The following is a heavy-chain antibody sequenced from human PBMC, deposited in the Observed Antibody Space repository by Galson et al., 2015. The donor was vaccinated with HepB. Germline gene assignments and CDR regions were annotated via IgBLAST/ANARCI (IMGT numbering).Heavy chain of an antibody. D-gene: IGHD3-16*01. CDR1: GFTFSSYA. V-gene: IGHV3-23*01. Sequence: SLRLSCAASGFTFSSYAMNWVRQAPGKGLQWVSGISGSGGGTYFADSVKGRFTISRDNFKNRLYLQMNSLRAEDTAVYYCAKASGADTKYVNYYYYNGMDVWGQGTTVTVSS. CDR3: AKASGADTKYVNYYYYNGMDV. CDR2: ISGSGGGT. J-gene: IGHJ6*02.